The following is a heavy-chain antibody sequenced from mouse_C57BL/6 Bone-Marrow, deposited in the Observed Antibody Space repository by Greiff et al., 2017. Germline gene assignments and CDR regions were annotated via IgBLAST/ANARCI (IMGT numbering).Heavy chain of an antibody. CDR2: IWTGGGT. CDR3: ARSVRYYGSSSFAY. V-gene: IGHV2-9-1*01. CDR1: GFSLTSYA. Sequence: QVQLQQSGPGLVAPSQSLSIPCTVSGFSLTSYAISWVRQPPGKGLEWLGVIWTGGGTNYNSALKSRLSISKDNSKSQVFLKRNSLQTDDTARYYCARSVRYYGSSSFAYWCQGTLVTVSA. J-gene: IGHJ3*01. D-gene: IGHD1-1*01.